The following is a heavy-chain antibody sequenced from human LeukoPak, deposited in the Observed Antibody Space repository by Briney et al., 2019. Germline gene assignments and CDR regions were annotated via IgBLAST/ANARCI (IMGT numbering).Heavy chain of an antibody. J-gene: IGHJ5*02. Sequence: SVKVSCKASAGTFSSYAISWVRQAPGQGLEWMGRIIPIFGTANYAQKFQGRVTITTDESTSTAYMELSSLRSEDTAVYYCARDLRYYYDSSGYYYFDPWGQGTLVTVSS. CDR1: AGTFSSYA. CDR2: IIPIFGTA. D-gene: IGHD3-22*01. V-gene: IGHV1-69*05. CDR3: ARDLRYYYDSSGYYYFDP.